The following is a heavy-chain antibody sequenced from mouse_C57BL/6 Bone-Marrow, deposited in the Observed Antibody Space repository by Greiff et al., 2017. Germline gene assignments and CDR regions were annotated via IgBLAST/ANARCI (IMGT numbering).Heavy chain of an antibody. CDR3: SRGTTVVEDFDV. J-gene: IGHJ1*03. Sequence: VQLQQSGPVLVKPGASVTMSCKASGYTFTDYYLNWVKQSHGKSLEWIGVINPYNGGTRYNQQFKGKATLTVDKSSRTAYLALHSLTSEDSAAYYCSRGTTVVEDFDVWGTGTTVTVSS. V-gene: IGHV1-19*01. D-gene: IGHD1-1*01. CDR2: INPYNGGT. CDR1: GYTFTDYY.